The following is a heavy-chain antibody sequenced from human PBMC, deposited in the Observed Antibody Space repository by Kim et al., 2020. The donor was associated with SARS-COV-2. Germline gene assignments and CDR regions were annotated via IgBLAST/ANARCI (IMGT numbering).Heavy chain of an antibody. D-gene: IGHD3-16*01. CDR2: INPSGGST. CDR1: GYTFTSYY. J-gene: IGHJ3*02. CDR3: ARSLDPTYVSHAFDI. V-gene: IGHV1-46*01. Sequence: ASVKVSCKASGYTFTSYYMHWVRQAPGQGLEWMGIINPSGGSTSYAQKFQGRVTMTRDTSTSTVYMELSSLRSEDTAVYYCARSLDPTYVSHAFDIWGQGTMVTVSS.